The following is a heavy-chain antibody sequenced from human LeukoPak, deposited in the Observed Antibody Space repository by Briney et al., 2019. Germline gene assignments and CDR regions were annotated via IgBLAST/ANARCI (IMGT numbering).Heavy chain of an antibody. CDR2: INPISGGT. D-gene: IGHD3-22*01. J-gene: IGHJ4*02. Sequence: ASVKVSCKASGYTFTGHYMNWVRQAPGQGLEWMGWINPISGGTNYAQKFQGRVTTTRDTSISTAYMELSSLRSDDTAVYYCARVEYHYDSSGYYDYWGQGTLVTVSS. CDR3: ARVEYHYDSSGYYDY. V-gene: IGHV1-2*02. CDR1: GYTFTGHY.